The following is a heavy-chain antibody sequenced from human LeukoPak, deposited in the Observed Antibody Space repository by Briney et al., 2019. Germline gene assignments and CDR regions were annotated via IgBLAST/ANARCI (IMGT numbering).Heavy chain of an antibody. D-gene: IGHD3-10*01. CDR1: GGSISSGGYY. J-gene: IGHJ4*02. Sequence: SETLSLTCTVSGGSISSGGYYWSWIRQPPGKGLEWIGYIYHSGSTYYNPSLKSRVTISVDRSKNQFSLKLSSVTAADTAVYYCARFQDQDYYGSGSYLDYWGQGTLVTVSS. CDR2: IYHSGST. V-gene: IGHV4-30-2*01. CDR3: ARFQDQDYYGSGSYLDY.